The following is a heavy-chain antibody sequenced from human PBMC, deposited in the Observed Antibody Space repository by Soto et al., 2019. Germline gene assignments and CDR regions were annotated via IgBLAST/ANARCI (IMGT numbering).Heavy chain of an antibody. CDR2: IYYSGST. CDR1: GGSISSGDYY. V-gene: IGHV4-30-4*01. Sequence: SETLSLTCTVSGGSISSGDYYWSWIRQPPGKGLEWIGYIYYSGSTYYNPSLKSRVTISVDTSKNQFSLKLSSVTAADTAVYYCARVCSEEYYYYYYGMDVWGQGTTVTVSS. D-gene: IGHD6-25*01. CDR3: ARVCSEEYYYYYYGMDV. J-gene: IGHJ6*02.